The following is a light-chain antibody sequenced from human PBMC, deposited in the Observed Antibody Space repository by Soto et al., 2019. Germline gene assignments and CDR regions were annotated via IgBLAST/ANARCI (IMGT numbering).Light chain of an antibody. CDR3: SSYTSPGV. Sequence: QSVLTQPASVSGSPGQSITISCTGTSSDVGGYNYVSWYQQHPGKAPKLMIYDVSNRPSGVSNRFSGSKSGNTASLTTSGLQAEDEADYYCSSYTSPGVFGTGTKVTVL. CDR2: DVS. CDR1: SSDVGGYNY. V-gene: IGLV2-14*01. J-gene: IGLJ1*01.